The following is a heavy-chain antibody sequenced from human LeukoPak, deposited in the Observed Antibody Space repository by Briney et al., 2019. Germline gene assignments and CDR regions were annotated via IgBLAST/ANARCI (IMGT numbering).Heavy chain of an antibody. CDR3: ARAPVIDYYGSGSYFDY. Sequence: PGESLTLSWAASGFTFSRYSFNWVRQAQGKGLEWLSYISSSGSTINYADSVKGRFTISRDNAKNSLYLQMSSLRDQDTAVYYCARAPVIDYYGSGSYFDYWGQGTLVTVSS. CDR2: ISSSGSTI. D-gene: IGHD3-10*01. CDR1: GFTFSRYS. J-gene: IGHJ4*02. V-gene: IGHV3-48*02.